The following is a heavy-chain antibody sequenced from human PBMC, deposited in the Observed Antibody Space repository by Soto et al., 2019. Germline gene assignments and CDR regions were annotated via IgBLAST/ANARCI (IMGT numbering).Heavy chain of an antibody. V-gene: IGHV3-33*01. Sequence: QVQLVESGGGVVQPGRSLRLSYAASGFTFSSYGMHWVRQAPGKGLEWVAVIWYDGSNKYYTDSVKGRFTISRDNSGNTLYLQMNSLSAEDTAVYYCARGLITSTHRGIDYWGQGTLVTVSS. CDR1: GFTFSSYG. D-gene: IGHD3-16*01. J-gene: IGHJ4*02. CDR2: IWYDGSNK. CDR3: ARGLITSTHRGIDY.